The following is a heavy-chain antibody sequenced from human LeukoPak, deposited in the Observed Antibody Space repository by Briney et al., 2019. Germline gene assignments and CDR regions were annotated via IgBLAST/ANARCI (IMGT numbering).Heavy chain of an antibody. Sequence: SVKVSCKASGGTFSSYAISWARQAPGQGLEWMGGIIPIFGTANYAQKFQGRVTITTDESTSTAYMELSSLRSEDTAVYYCARGTGYSSSWNWFDPWGQGTLVTVSS. D-gene: IGHD6-13*01. CDR1: GGTFSSYA. V-gene: IGHV1-69*05. CDR3: ARGTGYSSSWNWFDP. CDR2: IIPIFGTA. J-gene: IGHJ5*02.